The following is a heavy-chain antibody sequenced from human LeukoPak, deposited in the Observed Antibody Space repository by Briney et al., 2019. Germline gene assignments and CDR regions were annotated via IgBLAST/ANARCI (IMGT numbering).Heavy chain of an antibody. CDR2: VSSSSSTI. V-gene: IGHV3-48*01. CDR3: AGFEQGYAYDY. J-gene: IGHJ4*02. CDR1: GFTFSSYS. D-gene: IGHD3-16*01. Sequence: GGSLRLSCAASGFTFSSYSMNWVRQAPGKGLEWVSYVSSSSSTIYYADSVKGRFTISRDNAKNSLYLQMNSLRAEDTAVYYCAGFEQGYAYDYWGQGTLVTVSS.